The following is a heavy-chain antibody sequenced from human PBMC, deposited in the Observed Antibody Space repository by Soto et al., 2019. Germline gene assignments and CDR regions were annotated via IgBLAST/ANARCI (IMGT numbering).Heavy chain of an antibody. Sequence: SVKVSCKASGGTFSSYAISWVLQAPGQGLEWMGGIIPIFGTANYAQKFQGRVTITADKSTSTAYMELSSLRSEDTAVYYCAGLGQNYYDSSSAFDIWGQGTMVTVSS. V-gene: IGHV1-69*06. D-gene: IGHD3-22*01. CDR1: GGTFSSYA. CDR2: IIPIFGTA. CDR3: AGLGQNYYDSSSAFDI. J-gene: IGHJ3*02.